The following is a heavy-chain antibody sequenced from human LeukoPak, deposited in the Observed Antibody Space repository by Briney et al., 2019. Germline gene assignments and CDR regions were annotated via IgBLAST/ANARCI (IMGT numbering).Heavy chain of an antibody. V-gene: IGHV4-4*07. CDR3: ASGYSGSWRAFDI. CDR2: IYSSGST. J-gene: IGHJ3*02. D-gene: IGHD1-26*01. Sequence: PSETLSLTCTVSGGSISSNFWSWIRQPAGMGLEWIGRIYSSGSTNYNPSLKSRVTMSVDTSRNQFSLKLSSVTAADTAVYYCASGYSGSWRAFDIWGQGTMVTVSS. CDR1: GGSISSNF.